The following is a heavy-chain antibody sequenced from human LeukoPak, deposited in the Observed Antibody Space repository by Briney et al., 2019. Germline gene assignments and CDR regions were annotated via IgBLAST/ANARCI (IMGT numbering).Heavy chain of an antibody. CDR3: ALQVFGGDWPRGANWFDP. CDR2: INPNSGGT. V-gene: IGHV1-2*02. CDR1: GYTFTGYY. D-gene: IGHD2-21*02. Sequence: ASVKVSCKASGYTFTGYYMHWVRQAPGQGLEWMGWINPNSGGTNYAQKFQGRVTMTRDTSISTAYMELSRLRSDDTAVYYCALQVFGGDWPRGANWFDPWGQGTLVTVSS. J-gene: IGHJ5*02.